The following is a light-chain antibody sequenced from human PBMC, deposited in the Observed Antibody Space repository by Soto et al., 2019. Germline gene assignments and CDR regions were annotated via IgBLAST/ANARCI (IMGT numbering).Light chain of an antibody. V-gene: IGKV1-27*01. CDR1: QAIYNY. CDR3: QKFSAVPT. J-gene: IGKJ4*01. Sequence: DIQMTQSPSSLSASVGDRVTITCRASQAIYNYLAWYQQKPGKVPTLLISAASKLQSGVPSRFSGSGSGTDFTLTISSLQPEHVATYYCQKFSAVPTFGGGTKVEI. CDR2: AAS.